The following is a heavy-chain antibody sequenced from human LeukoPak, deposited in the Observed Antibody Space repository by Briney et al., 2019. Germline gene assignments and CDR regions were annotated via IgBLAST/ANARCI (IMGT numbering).Heavy chain of an antibody. V-gene: IGHV3-23*01. CDR3: AKVSHLTYYYYMDV. D-gene: IGHD4/OR15-4a*01. Sequence: GGSLGLSCAASGFTFSSYAMNWVRQAPGKGLEWVSGISGSGGSTYYADSVKGRFTISRDSSKNTLFLQMNSLRAEDTAVYYCAKVSHLTYYYYMDVWGKGTTVTVSS. CDR1: GFTFSSYA. CDR2: ISGSGGST. J-gene: IGHJ6*03.